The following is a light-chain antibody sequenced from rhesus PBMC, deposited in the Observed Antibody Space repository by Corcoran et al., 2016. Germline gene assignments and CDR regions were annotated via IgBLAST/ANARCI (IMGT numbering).Light chain of an antibody. J-gene: IGKJ2*01. V-gene: IGKV1-25*01. Sequence: DIQMTQSPSSLSVSVGDRVTTTCRASQGITNDLDWYQQSPGDTPTLLIYGASTLQSGIPSRFSGNGSGTDFALTVSILQSEDFATYYSQHYYSIPYSFGRGTKVQIE. CDR2: GAS. CDR1: QGITND. CDR3: QHYYSIPYS.